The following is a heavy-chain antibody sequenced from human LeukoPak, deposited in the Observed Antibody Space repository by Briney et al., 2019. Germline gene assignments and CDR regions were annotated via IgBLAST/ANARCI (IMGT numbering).Heavy chain of an antibody. CDR2: INPNSGGT. D-gene: IGHD3-22*01. V-gene: IGHV1-2*02. CDR3: ARDYYDSSGYRDY. J-gene: IGHJ4*02. CDR1: GYTFTGYY. Sequence: ASVKVSCKASGYTFTGYYMHWVRQAPGQGLEWMGWINPNSGGTNYAQKLQGRVTMTRDTSISTAYMELSRLRSDDTAVYYCARDYYDSSGYRDYWGQGTLVTVSS.